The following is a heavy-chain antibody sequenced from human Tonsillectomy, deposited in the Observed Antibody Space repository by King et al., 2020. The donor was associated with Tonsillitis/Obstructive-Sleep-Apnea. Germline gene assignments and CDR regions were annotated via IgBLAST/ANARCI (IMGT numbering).Heavy chain of an antibody. Sequence: VQLQESGPGLVKPSQTLSLTCTVSGGSISTGGYYWSWIRQHPGKGLEWIGYIYYSGSTYYNPSLKSRVTISVDTSKNQFSLKLSSVTAADTAVYSCARGVDSYDSSGQNNWFDPWGQGTLVTVSS. CDR2: IYYSGST. J-gene: IGHJ5*02. V-gene: IGHV4-31*03. CDR1: GGSISTGGYY. CDR3: ARGVDSYDSSGQNNWFDP. D-gene: IGHD3-22*01.